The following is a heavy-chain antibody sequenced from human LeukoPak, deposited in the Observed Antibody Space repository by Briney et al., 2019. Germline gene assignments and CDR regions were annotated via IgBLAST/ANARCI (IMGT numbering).Heavy chain of an antibody. CDR1: GFTFSSYN. CDR2: ISTSSSYI. V-gene: IGHV3-21*01. CDR3: VRGRGYSYGHLGLGFDY. J-gene: IGHJ4*02. Sequence: GSLRLSCAASGFTFSSYNMNWVRQAPGKGLEWVSSISTSSSYIHYADSVKGRFTISRDNAKNSLYLQMNSLRAEDTAVYYCVRGRGYSYGHLGLGFDYWGQGTLVTVSS. D-gene: IGHD5-18*01.